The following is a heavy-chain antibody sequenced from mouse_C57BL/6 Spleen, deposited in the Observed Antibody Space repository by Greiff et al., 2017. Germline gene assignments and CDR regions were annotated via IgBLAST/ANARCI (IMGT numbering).Heavy chain of an antibody. CDR2: IYPGDGDT. V-gene: IGHV1-82*01. Sequence: VQLQESGPELVKPGASVKISCKASGYAFSSSWMNWVKQRPGKGLEWIGRIYPGDGDTNYNGKFKGKATLTADKSSSTAYMQLSSLTSEDSAVYFCARDYYGSSYEDCDYWGQGTTLTVSS. CDR1: GYAFSSSW. CDR3: ARDYYGSSYEDCDY. J-gene: IGHJ2*01. D-gene: IGHD1-1*01.